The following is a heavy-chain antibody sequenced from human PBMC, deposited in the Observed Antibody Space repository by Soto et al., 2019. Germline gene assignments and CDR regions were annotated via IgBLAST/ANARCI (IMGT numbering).Heavy chain of an antibody. CDR3: ARDLGKPNWFDP. CDR1: GGSISSYY. J-gene: IGHJ5*02. V-gene: IGHV4-59*01. CDR2: IYYSGST. Sequence: SSETLSLTCTVSGGSISSYYWSWIRQPPGKGLEWIGYIYYSGSTNYNPSLKSRVTISVDTSKNQFSLKLSSVTAADTAVYYCARDLGKPNWFDPWGQGTLVTVSS. D-gene: IGHD1-26*01.